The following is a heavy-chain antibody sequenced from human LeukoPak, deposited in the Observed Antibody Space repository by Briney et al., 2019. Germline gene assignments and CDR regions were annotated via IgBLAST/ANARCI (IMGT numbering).Heavy chain of an antibody. Sequence: GESLKISCKGSGYNFTTYWIAWVRQLPGEGLEWMGIIYPGDSETRYSPSFQGQVTISADKSITTAYLQWGSLKASDTAMYYCTRSPRDGYHDAFDIWGQGTMVTVFS. J-gene: IGHJ3*02. CDR3: TRSPRDGYHDAFDI. V-gene: IGHV5-51*01. D-gene: IGHD5-24*01. CDR1: GYNFTTYW. CDR2: IYPGDSET.